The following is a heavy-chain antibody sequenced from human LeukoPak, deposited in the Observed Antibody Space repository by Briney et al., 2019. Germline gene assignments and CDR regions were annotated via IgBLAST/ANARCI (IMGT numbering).Heavy chain of an antibody. V-gene: IGHV4-59*01. CDR1: GGSISSYY. Sequence: KPSETLSLTCTVSGGSISSYYWSWIRQPPGKGLEWIGYIYYSGSTNYNPSLKSRVTISVDTSKNQFSLKLSSVTAADTAVYYCARVKAARSPADYWGQGTLVTVSS. CDR3: ARVKAARSPADY. CDR2: IYYSGST. J-gene: IGHJ4*02. D-gene: IGHD6-6*01.